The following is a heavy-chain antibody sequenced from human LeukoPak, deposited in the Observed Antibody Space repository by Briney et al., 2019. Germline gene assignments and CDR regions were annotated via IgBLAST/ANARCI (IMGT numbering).Heavy chain of an antibody. Sequence: SETLSLTCTVSGGSISSHYWTWIRQPPGKGLEWIGNILYSGNTHYNPSLKGRVTISGDTSKNQFSLKLSSVTAADTAVYYCARSPDSDRLDYWGQGTLVTVSS. J-gene: IGHJ4*02. CDR2: ILYSGNT. CDR3: ARSPDSDRLDY. D-gene: IGHD3-22*01. CDR1: GGSISSHY. V-gene: IGHV4-59*11.